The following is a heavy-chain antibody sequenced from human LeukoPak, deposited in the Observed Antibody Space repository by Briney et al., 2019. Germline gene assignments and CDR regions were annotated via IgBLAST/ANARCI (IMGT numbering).Heavy chain of an antibody. D-gene: IGHD3-10*01. V-gene: IGHV3-33*06. Sequence: PGGSLRLSCAASGFSFSSYWMSWVRQAPGKGLEWVAVIWYDGSNKYYADSVKGRFTISRDNSKNTLYLQMNSLRAEDTAVYYCAKEGYYGSGSYYMDVWGKGTTVTVSS. CDR1: GFSFSSYW. J-gene: IGHJ6*03. CDR3: AKEGYYGSGSYYMDV. CDR2: IWYDGSNK.